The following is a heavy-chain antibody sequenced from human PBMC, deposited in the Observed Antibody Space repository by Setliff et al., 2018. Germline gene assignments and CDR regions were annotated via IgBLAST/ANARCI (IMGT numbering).Heavy chain of an antibody. Sequence: GGSLRLSCAASGFTFSTYSMNWVRQAPGKGLEWVASITSGSSNIWYADSVKGRFTISGDNAKNSLYMQMNSLRAEDTAVYYCARGGSPYYFDYWGQGTLVTVSS. J-gene: IGHJ4*02. CDR2: ITSGSSNI. D-gene: IGHD3-16*01. CDR1: GFTFSTYS. CDR3: ARGGSPYYFDY. V-gene: IGHV3-21*01.